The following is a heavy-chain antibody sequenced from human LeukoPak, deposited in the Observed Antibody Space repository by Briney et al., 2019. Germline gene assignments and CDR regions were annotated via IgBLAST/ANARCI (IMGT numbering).Heavy chain of an antibody. Sequence: SETLSLTCTVSGGSISSYYWSWIRQPPGKGLEWIGYLYHSGTPRYNPSLKSRVTISADTSKNQFFLNLNSTTAADTAGYYCARRRGWKQQLVYFDYWGQGTLATVSS. CDR1: GGSISSYY. CDR3: ARRRGWKQQLVYFDY. D-gene: IGHD6-13*01. J-gene: IGHJ4*02. CDR2: LYHSGTP. V-gene: IGHV4-59*08.